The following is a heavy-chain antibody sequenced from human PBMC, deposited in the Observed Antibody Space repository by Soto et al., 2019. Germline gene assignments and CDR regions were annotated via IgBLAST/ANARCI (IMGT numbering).Heavy chain of an antibody. D-gene: IGHD4-4*01. V-gene: IGHV3-48*03. CDR2: ISGSGKTI. Sequence: GGSLRLSCAASGFTFSNYEMNWVRQTPGKGLEWVSYISGSGKTIYYADSVKGRFTISRDNAMNSLYLQMNRLRAEDTAVYYCATDYSNYVGYFDYWGQGTLVTVSS. CDR1: GFTFSNYE. CDR3: ATDYSNYVGYFDY. J-gene: IGHJ4*02.